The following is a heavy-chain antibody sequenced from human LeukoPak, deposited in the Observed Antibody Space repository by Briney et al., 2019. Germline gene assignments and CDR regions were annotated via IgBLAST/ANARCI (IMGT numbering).Heavy chain of an antibody. CDR1: GFTFSSYA. D-gene: IGHD5-18*01. J-gene: IGHJ4*02. CDR2: ISGSGGST. Sequence: GGSLRLSCAAAGFTFSSYAMSWVRQAPGKGLEWVSAISGSGGSTYYADSVKGRFTISRDNSKNTLYLQMNSLRAEDTAVYYCAKAHFPRDTAMHTQNYFDYWGQGTLVTVSS. CDR3: AKAHFPRDTAMHTQNYFDY. V-gene: IGHV3-23*01.